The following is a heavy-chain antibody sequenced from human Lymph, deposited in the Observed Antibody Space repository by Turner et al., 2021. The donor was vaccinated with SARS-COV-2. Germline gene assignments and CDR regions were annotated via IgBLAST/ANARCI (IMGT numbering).Heavy chain of an antibody. CDR1: GFTFSSYA. Sequence: QVQLVESGGGVVQPGRSLRLSCAASGFTFSSYAMHWVRQAPGKGLEWVAVISYDGSNKYFADSVRGRFTISRDNSKNTLYLQMNSLRAEDTAVYYCPREGMFTVTTGLDYWGQGTLVTVSS. V-gene: IGHV3-30-3*01. J-gene: IGHJ4*02. CDR3: PREGMFTVTTGLDY. CDR2: ISYDGSNK. D-gene: IGHD4-17*01.